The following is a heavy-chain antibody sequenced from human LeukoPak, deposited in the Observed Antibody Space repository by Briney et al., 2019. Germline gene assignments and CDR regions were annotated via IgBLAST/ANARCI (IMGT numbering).Heavy chain of an antibody. D-gene: IGHD6-13*01. CDR2: IDPSDSYT. CDR3: ARHTSYTQQDSDY. J-gene: IGHJ4*02. V-gene: IGHV5-10-1*01. Sequence: SGESLKISCKDSGYSFTSYWIGWVRQMPGKGLEWMGRIDPSDSYTNYSPSFQGHVTISADKSISTAYLQWSSLKASDTAMYYCARHTSYTQQDSDYWGQGTLVTVSS. CDR1: GYSFTSYW.